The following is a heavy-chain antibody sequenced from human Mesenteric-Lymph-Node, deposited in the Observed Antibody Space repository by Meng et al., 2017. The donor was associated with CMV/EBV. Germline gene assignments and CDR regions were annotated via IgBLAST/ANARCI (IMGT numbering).Heavy chain of an antibody. CDR2: IGTAGDT. V-gene: IGHV3-13*01. CDR3: ARGGIWGSPDAFDI. J-gene: IGHJ3*02. D-gene: IGHD2-15*01. CDR1: GFTFSSYD. Sequence: GGSLRLSCAASGFTFSSYDMHWVRQATGKGLEWVSAIGTAGDTYYTGSVKGRFTISREDAKNSLYLQMNSLRAGDTAVYYCARGGIWGSPDAFDIWGQGTMVTVSS.